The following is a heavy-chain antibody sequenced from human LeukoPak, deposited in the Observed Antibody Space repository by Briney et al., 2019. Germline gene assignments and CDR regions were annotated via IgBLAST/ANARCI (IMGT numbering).Heavy chain of an antibody. CDR1: GYSFTSYW. Sequence: GESLQISCKGSGYSFTSYWIGWVRQVPGKGLEWVGIIYPGDSDTRYSPSFQGQVTISADKSISTAYLQWSSLKASDTAMYYCARRSRVVGATNHWGQGTLVTVSS. D-gene: IGHD1-26*01. CDR2: IYPGDSDT. J-gene: IGHJ5*02. V-gene: IGHV5-51*01. CDR3: ARRSRVVGATNH.